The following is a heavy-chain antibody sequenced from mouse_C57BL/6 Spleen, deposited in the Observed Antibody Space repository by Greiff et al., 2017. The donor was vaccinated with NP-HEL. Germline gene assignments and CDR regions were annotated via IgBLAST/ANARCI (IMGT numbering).Heavy chain of an antibody. Sequence: VQLQQSGAELARPGASVKLSCKASGYTFTSYGISWVKQSTGQGLEWIGVIYPRSGNTYYNEKFKGKATLTADKSSSTAYMELRSLTSEDSAVYFCERWEDYGSSPYYFYYWSQGTTLTVSS. CDR3: ERWEDYGSSPYYFYY. J-gene: IGHJ2*01. CDR2: IYPRSGNT. V-gene: IGHV1-81*01. D-gene: IGHD1-1*01. CDR1: GYTFTSYG.